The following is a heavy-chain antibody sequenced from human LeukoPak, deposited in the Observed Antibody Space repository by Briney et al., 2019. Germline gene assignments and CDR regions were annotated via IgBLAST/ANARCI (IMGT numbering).Heavy chain of an antibody. Sequence: GGSRRLSCAASGFTFSSYWMHWVRQAPGKGLVWVSRVKGDGSFTNYADSVYGRFTISRDNAKNTLYLHMHSLRAEDTAVYYCVRDGDDFNFDYWGQGNLVTVSS. V-gene: IGHV3-74*01. CDR3: VRDGDDFNFDY. D-gene: IGHD5-24*01. CDR1: GFTFSSYW. CDR2: VKGDGSFT. J-gene: IGHJ4*02.